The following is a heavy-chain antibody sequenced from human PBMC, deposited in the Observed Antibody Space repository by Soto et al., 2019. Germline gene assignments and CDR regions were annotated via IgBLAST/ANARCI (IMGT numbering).Heavy chain of an antibody. Sequence: PSETLSLTCTVSCGSISSGGYYWSWIRQHPGKGLEWIGYIYYSGSTYYNPSLKSRVTISVDTSKNQFSLKLSSVTAADTAVYYCARVYGDYDAFDIWGQGTMVTVSS. CDR3: ARVYGDYDAFDI. J-gene: IGHJ3*02. CDR2: IYYSGST. CDR1: CGSISSGGYY. V-gene: IGHV4-31*03. D-gene: IGHD4-17*01.